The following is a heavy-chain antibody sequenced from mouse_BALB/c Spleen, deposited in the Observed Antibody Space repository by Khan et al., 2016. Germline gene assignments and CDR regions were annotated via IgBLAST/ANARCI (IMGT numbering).Heavy chain of an antibody. CDR1: GFNIKDTY. J-gene: IGHJ2*01. V-gene: IGHV14-3*02. CDR2: IDPANGNT. CDR3: SSLLLRFHY. D-gene: IGHD1-1*01. Sequence: VQLKQSGAELVKPGASVKLSCTTSGFNIKDTYMHWVKQRPEQGLEWIGRIDPANGNTKYDPKFQGKATITADTSSNTAYLQLSSLTSEDTAVYYCSSLLLRFHYWGQGTTLTVSS.